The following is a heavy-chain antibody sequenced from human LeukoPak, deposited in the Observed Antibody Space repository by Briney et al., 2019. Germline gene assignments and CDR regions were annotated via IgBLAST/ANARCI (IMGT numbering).Heavy chain of an antibody. Sequence: ASVKVSCKASGYTFTSYDINWVRQATGQGLEWMGWMNPNSGNTDYAQKFQGRVTITWNTSISTAYMELSSLRSEDTAVYYCARGVAGNFDYWGQGTLVTVSS. CDR1: GYTFTSYD. J-gene: IGHJ4*02. CDR2: MNPNSGNT. D-gene: IGHD6-19*01. CDR3: ARGVAGNFDY. V-gene: IGHV1-8*03.